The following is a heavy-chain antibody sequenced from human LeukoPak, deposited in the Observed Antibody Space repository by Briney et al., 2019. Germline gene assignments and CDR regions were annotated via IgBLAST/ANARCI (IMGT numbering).Heavy chain of an antibody. CDR1: GGSISSNNCY. CDR2: IYYSGTT. V-gene: IGHV4-39*01. CDR3: ARHSGELLNLFDY. D-gene: IGHD2-2*02. J-gene: IGHJ4*02. Sequence: KTSETLSLTCTVSGGSISSNNCYWAWIRQPPGKGLEWIGNIYYSGTTYYNPSLKSRVTISVDTSKNQFSLQLSSVTAADTAVYYCARHSGELLNLFDYWGQGTLVTVSS.